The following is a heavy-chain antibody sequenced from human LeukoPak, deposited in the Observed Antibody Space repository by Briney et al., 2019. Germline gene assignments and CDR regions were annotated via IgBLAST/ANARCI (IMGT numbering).Heavy chain of an antibody. V-gene: IGHV4-39*07. CDR2: IYYSGST. Sequence: SETLSLTCTVSGGSISSSSYYWGWIRQPPGKGLEWIGSIYYSGSTYYNPSLKSRVTISVDTSKNQFSLKLSSVTAADTAVYYCARLVVVPAARLNWFDPWGQGTLVTVSS. CDR1: GGSISSSSYY. CDR3: ARLVVVPAARLNWFDP. D-gene: IGHD2-2*01. J-gene: IGHJ5*02.